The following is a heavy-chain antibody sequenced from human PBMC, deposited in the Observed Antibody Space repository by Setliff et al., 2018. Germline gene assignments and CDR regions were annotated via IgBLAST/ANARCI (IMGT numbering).Heavy chain of an antibody. CDR2: IHHTGST. V-gene: IGHV4-38-2*01. CDR1: GLSINSAYY. CDR3: ARHRAVAGAYYFDF. J-gene: IGHJ4*02. D-gene: IGHD6-19*01. Sequence: PSETLSLTCAVSGLSINSAYYWGWIRQPPGKGLEYIGSIHHTGSTNYNPSLRSRVTISTGTSKNQFSLKLTSVTAADTAVYYCARHRAVAGAYYFDFWGQGTLVTVSS.